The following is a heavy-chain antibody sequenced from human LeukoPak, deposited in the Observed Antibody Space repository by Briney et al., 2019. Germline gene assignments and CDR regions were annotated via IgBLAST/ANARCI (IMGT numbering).Heavy chain of an antibody. CDR1: GYSFTSNY. V-gene: IGHV1-2*02. D-gene: IGHD1-14*01. Sequence: ASVKVSCRASGYSFTSNYLHWVRQAPGQGLEWMGWIHPNSGDTKYAQKFQGRVTMTRDTSISTAYMELSGLRSDDTAVYYCARYVRNHLTAGGGQGTLVTVSS. CDR2: IHPNSGDT. J-gene: IGHJ4*02. CDR3: ARYVRNHLTAG.